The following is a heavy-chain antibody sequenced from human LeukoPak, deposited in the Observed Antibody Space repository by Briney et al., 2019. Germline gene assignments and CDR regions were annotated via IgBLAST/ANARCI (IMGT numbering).Heavy chain of an antibody. V-gene: IGHV3-74*01. CDR2: INIDGSST. J-gene: IGHJ5*02. CDR3: ARGPIATTGLDWFNP. D-gene: IGHD4-11*01. Sequence: PGGSLRLSCAAPGFTFSTYWMHWVRQAPGKGLVWVSRINIDGSSTNYADSVKGRFTISRDNAKDTLYLQMSSLRAEDTAVYFCARGPIATTGLDWFNPWGQGTLVTVSS. CDR1: GFTFSTYW.